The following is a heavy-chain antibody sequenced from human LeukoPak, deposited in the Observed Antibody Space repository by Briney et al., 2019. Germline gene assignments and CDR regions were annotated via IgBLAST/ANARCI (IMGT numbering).Heavy chain of an antibody. D-gene: IGHD2-15*01. V-gene: IGHV3-21*01. Sequence: PGGSLRLSCTASGFTFSSYSMNWVRQAPGKGLEWVSSISSSSSYIYYADSVKGRFTISRDNAKNSLYLQMNSLRAEDTAVYYCAREEGCSGGSCPLSYWGQGTLVTVSS. CDR1: GFTFSSYS. J-gene: IGHJ4*02. CDR2: ISSSSSYI. CDR3: AREEGCSGGSCPLSY.